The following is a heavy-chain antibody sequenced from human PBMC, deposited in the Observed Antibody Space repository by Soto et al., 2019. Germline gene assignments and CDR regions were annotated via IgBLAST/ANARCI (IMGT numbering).Heavy chain of an antibody. CDR2: IYYSGST. D-gene: IGHD3-22*01. CDR1: GGSISSGGYY. CDR3: ARGRMYYYDSSGYYGWFDP. Sequence: KQSQTLSLTCTVSGGSISSGGYYWSWIRQHPGKGLEWIGYIYYSGSTYYNPSLKSRVTISVDTSKNQFSLKLSSVTAADTAVYYCARGRMYYYDSSGYYGWFDPWGQGTLVTVSS. V-gene: IGHV4-31*03. J-gene: IGHJ5*02.